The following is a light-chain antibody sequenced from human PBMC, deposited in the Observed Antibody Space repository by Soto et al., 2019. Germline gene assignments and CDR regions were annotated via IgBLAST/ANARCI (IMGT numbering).Light chain of an antibody. CDR2: EVS. Sequence: QSALTQPPSASGSPGQSVTISCTGTSSDVGGYNYVSWYQQHPGKAPKLMIYEVSKRPSGVPDRFSGSKSGNTASLTVSGLQAEDEADYYCSSYAASNNFYVFGTGTKVTLL. CDR1: SSDVGGYNY. CDR3: SSYAASNNFYV. J-gene: IGLJ1*01. V-gene: IGLV2-8*01.